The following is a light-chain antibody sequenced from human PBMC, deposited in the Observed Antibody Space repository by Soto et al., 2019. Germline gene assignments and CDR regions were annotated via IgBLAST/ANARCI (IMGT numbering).Light chain of an antibody. Sequence: IVMTQSPATLSVSPGERATLSCRASQSVSSNLAWYQQKPGQAPRLLIYGASTRATGSPARFSGSGSGTEFTLTINSLQSEDFAVYYCQQYNNWPPWTFGQGTKVEIK. CDR2: GAS. CDR3: QQYNNWPPWT. V-gene: IGKV3-15*01. J-gene: IGKJ1*01. CDR1: QSVSSN.